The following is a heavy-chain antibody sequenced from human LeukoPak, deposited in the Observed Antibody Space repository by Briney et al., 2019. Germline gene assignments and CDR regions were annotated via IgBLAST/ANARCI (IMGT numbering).Heavy chain of an antibody. CDR2: LWDDGSRK. J-gene: IGHJ4*02. D-gene: IGHD3-10*01. CDR1: GFTFSAYD. Sequence: PGGSLRLSCAASGFTFSAYDMHWVRQAPGKGLEWVAVLWDDGSRKYSADSVRGRFTISRDNSKNTLYLQMNSLRAEDTAVYYCARGEYGSGIDYWGQGTLVTVSS. CDR3: ARGEYGSGIDY. V-gene: IGHV3-33*01.